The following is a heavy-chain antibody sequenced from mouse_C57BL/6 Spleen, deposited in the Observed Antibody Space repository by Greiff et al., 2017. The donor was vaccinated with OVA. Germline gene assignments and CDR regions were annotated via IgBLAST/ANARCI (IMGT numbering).Heavy chain of an antibody. CDR3: ARHEEGDSSDGYFDY. D-gene: IGHD3-2*02. Sequence: QVQLKESGAELVKPGASVKLSCKASGYTFTEYTIHWVKQRSGQGLEWIGWFYPGSGSIKYNEKFKDKATLTADKSSSTVYMELSRLTSEDSAVYFCARHEEGDSSDGYFDYWGQGTTLTVSS. CDR2: FYPGSGSI. J-gene: IGHJ2*01. CDR1: GYTFTEYT. V-gene: IGHV1-62-2*01.